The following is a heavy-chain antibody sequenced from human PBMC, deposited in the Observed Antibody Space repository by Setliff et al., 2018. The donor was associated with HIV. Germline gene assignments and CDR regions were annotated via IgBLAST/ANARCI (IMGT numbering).Heavy chain of an antibody. Sequence: SVKVSCKASGYTFSDYGVTWMRQAPGQGLAWMGGIIPIFGTTNYAQNFQGRFTITADQSTSTAYMELSSLRSEDTAVYYCARERRSGSYGGRDAFDIWGQGTMVTVSS. V-gene: IGHV1-69*13. CDR3: ARERRSGSYGGRDAFDI. D-gene: IGHD1-26*01. CDR1: GYTFSDYG. J-gene: IGHJ3*02. CDR2: IIPIFGTT.